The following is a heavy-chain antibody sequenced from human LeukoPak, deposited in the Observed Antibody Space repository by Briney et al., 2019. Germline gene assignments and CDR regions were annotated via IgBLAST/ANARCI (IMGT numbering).Heavy chain of an antibody. CDR2: INPNSGGT. D-gene: IGHD2-15*01. CDR1: GYTFTGYY. CDR3: AREHCSGGSCYHDY. Sequence: ASVKVSCKASGYTFTGYYMHWVRLAPGQGLEWMGWINPNSGGTNYAQKFQGRVTMTRDTSISTAYMELSRLRSDDTAVYYCAREHCSGGSCYHDYWGQGTLVTVSS. V-gene: IGHV1-2*02. J-gene: IGHJ4*02.